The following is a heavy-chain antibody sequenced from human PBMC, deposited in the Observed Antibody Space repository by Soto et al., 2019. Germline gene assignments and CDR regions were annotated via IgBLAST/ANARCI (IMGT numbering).Heavy chain of an antibody. D-gene: IGHD3-3*01. J-gene: IGHJ5*02. V-gene: IGHV3-74*01. CDR2: INPDGTKT. CDR1: GXTFSAYW. Sequence: LRLSWAVSGXTFSAYWMHWVRQTPGKGLVWVSRINPDGTKTNYADSVEGRFTISRDNAKSTLYLQMNSLSAEDTAIYFCSSDTFGLRDTWGQGTLVTVSS. CDR3: SSDTFGLRDT.